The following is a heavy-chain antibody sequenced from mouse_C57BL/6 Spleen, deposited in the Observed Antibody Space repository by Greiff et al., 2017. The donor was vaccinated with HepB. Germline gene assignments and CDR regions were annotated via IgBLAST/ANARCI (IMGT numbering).Heavy chain of an antibody. CDR3: TRDWYYGSSPYWYFDV. D-gene: IGHD1-1*01. J-gene: IGHJ1*03. Sequence: EVKLVESGEGLVKPGGSLKLSCAASGFTFSSYAMSWVRQTPEKRLEWVAYISSGGDYIYYADTVKGRFTISRDNARNTLYLQMSSQKSEDTAMYYCTRDWYYGSSPYWYFDVWGTGTTVTVSS. CDR2: ISSGGDYI. V-gene: IGHV5-9-1*02. CDR1: GFTFSSYA.